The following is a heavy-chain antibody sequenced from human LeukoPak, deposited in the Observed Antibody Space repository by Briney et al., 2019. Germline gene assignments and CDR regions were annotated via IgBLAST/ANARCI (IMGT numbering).Heavy chain of an antibody. CDR3: AKIGAAARRTPNPRWFDP. Sequence: ASVKVSCKASGYTITSYDINWVRQATGQGLEWMGWMNPNSGNTGYAQKFQGRVSMTWNTSISTAYMELSSLKSEDTAVYYCAKIGAAARRTPNPRWFDPWGQGTLVTVSS. CDR2: MNPNSGNT. V-gene: IGHV1-8*01. CDR1: GYTITSYD. J-gene: IGHJ5*02. D-gene: IGHD6-6*01.